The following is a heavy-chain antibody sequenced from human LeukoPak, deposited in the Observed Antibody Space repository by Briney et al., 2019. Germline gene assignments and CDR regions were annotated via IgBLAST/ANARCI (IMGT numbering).Heavy chain of an antibody. J-gene: IGHJ3*02. V-gene: IGHV3-15*01. CDR3: TTAIRASHGI. CDR2: IKSRTDGGTT. Sequence: GGSLRLSCAASGSTFSNAWMSWVRQAPGKGLEWVGRIKSRTDGGTTDCAAPVKGRFTISRDDSKNTLYLQMNSLKTEDTAVYYCTTAIRASHGIWGQGTMVTVSS. D-gene: IGHD2-21*01. CDR1: GSTFSNAW.